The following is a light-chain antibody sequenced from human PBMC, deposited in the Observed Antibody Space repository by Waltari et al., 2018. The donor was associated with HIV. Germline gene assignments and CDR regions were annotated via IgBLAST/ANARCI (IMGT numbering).Light chain of an antibody. J-gene: IGLJ1*01. CDR1: SSDVGGYKY. CDR3: SSYAGRNNYV. V-gene: IGLV2-8*01. Sequence: QSALTQPPSASGSPGQSVTISCTGTSSDVGGYKYVSWYQQHPGKAPQLMIYEVSKRPSGVPDRFSGSKPGNTASLTVSGLQAEDEADYYCSSYAGRNNYVFGTGTKVTVL. CDR2: EVS.